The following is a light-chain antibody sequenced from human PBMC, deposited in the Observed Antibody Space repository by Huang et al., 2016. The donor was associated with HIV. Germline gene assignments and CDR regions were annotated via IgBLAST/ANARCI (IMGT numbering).Light chain of an antibody. Sequence: EIVLTQSPATLSLSPGDRATLSCRASQSVGVYLAWYQQKPGQAPRLLIFEASNRATGSPDRFSGSGSGTDFTLTIDSLQPDDFAIYYCQQRTKWPPVLTFGGGTRVEIK. CDR2: EAS. CDR1: QSVGVY. J-gene: IGKJ4*01. V-gene: IGKV3-11*01. CDR3: QQRTKWPPVLT.